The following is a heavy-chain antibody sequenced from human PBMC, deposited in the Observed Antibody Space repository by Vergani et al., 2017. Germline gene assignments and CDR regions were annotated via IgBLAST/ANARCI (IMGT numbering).Heavy chain of an antibody. J-gene: IGHJ4*02. CDR2: ISLYGTNE. CDR1: GFALNRHA. V-gene: IGHV3-30-3*01. D-gene: IGHD2-2*02. CDR3: VRDRGLCAGGRCYTAACDY. Sequence: QVQLLESGGGVVQPGTSLRLSCVVSGFALNRHAMYWVRQAPGKGLEWVVGISLYGTNEYYPDLVKGRFTISRDIAKNTLYLQVRSLRLEDTGVYHCVRDRGLCAGGRCYTAACDYWGQGTPVTVSS.